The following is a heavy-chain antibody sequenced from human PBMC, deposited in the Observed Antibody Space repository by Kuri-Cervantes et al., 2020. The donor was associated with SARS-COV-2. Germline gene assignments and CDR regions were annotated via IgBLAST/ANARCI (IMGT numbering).Heavy chain of an antibody. CDR2: TSYDGSNK. CDR1: GFTFSSYA. V-gene: IGHV3-30-3*02. Sequence: GGSLRLSCAASGFTFSSYAMHWVRQAPGKGLEWVAVTSYDGSNKYYADSVKGRFTISRDNSKNTLYLQMNSLRAEDTAVYYCARGSSGSYPLDYWGQGTLVTVSS. J-gene: IGHJ4*02. CDR3: ARGSSGSYPLDY. D-gene: IGHD1-26*01.